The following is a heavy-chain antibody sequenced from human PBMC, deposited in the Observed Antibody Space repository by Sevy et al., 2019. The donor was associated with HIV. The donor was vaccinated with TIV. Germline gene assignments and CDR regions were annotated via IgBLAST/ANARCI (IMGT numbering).Heavy chain of an antibody. Sequence: GGSLRLSCAASGFTFSDSYMSWFRQAPGKGLEWVSYIISGGTIIYYADSVKGRFTISRDNAKNSLYLQMNSLRAEDTAVYYCARARYNYGSFYFDYWGQGTLVTVSS. J-gene: IGHJ4*02. CDR1: GFTFSDSY. V-gene: IGHV3-11*01. D-gene: IGHD5-18*01. CDR2: IISGGTII. CDR3: ARARYNYGSFYFDY.